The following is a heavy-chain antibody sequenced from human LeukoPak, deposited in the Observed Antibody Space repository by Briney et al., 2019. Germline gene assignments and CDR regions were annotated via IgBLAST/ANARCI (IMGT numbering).Heavy chain of an antibody. CDR2: ISSSGSTI. J-gene: IGHJ4*02. D-gene: IGHD3-22*01. V-gene: IGHV3-48*03. Sequence: GGSLRLSCAASGFTFSSYEMNWVRQAPGKGLEWVSYISSSGSTIYYADSVKGRFTISRDNAKNSLYLQMNSLRAEDTAVYYCATPGGLTYYYDSGDYTLDYWGQGTLVTVSS. CDR3: ATPGGLTYYYDSGDYTLDY. CDR1: GFTFSSYE.